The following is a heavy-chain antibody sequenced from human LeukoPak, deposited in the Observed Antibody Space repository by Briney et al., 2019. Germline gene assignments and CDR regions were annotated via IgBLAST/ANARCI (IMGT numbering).Heavy chain of an antibody. D-gene: IGHD3-22*01. V-gene: IGHV4-59*12. J-gene: IGHJ3*02. CDR3: ARGGYYDKEAFDI. CDR2: TYYRGST. Sequence: SENLSLTCTVYGGSISSYYWRWKRQPPGQELKWIGHTYYRGSTKYNPSLKSRVTISVDTSKNQFSLKLSSVTAADTAVYYCARGGYYDKEAFDIWGQGTMVTVSS. CDR1: GGSISSYY.